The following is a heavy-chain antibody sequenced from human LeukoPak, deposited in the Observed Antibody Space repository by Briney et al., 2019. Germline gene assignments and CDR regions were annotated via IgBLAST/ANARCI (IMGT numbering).Heavy chain of an antibody. CDR1: GDSLSSGSYY. CDR3: ARGVVTQRYYMDV. V-gene: IGHV4-61*02. D-gene: IGHD3-22*01. CDR2: IYYSGNT. J-gene: IGHJ6*03. Sequence: PSETLSLTCTVSGDSLSSGSYYWTWIRQTAGKGLEWIGRIYYSGNTNYNPSLRSRVTISVETSKNQFSLNIYSLTAADPAVYFCARGVVTQRYYMDVWGKGTTVTVSS.